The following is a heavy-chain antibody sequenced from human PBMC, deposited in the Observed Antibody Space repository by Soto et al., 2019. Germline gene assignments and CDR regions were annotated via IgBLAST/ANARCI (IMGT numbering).Heavy chain of an antibody. CDR3: ARSMTTTVVTPGQVYYYYDMDV. D-gene: IGHD4-17*01. Sequence: PSQTLCLTCTVSGGSISSYYWSWIRQPPGKGLEWIGYIYYSGSTNYNPSLKSRGTISVDTSKNQFSLKLGSVTAADTAVYYCARSMTTTVVTPGQVYYYYDMDVWGQGTTDTV. V-gene: IGHV4-59*01. J-gene: IGHJ6*02. CDR2: IYYSGST. CDR1: GGSISSYY.